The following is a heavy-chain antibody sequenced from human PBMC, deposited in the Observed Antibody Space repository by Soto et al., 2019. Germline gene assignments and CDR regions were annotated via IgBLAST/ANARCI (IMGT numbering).Heavy chain of an antibody. CDR3: AISKVTGPWYYGMDV. D-gene: IGHD2-21*02. J-gene: IGHJ6*04. CDR1: GYNFTSYW. Sequence: GESLKISCKGSGYNFTSYWIGWVRQMPGKGLELMGIIYPGDSDTRYSPSFQGQVTISADKSISTAYLQWSSLKASDTAMYYCAISKVTGPWYYGMDVLGNCPTVTV. CDR2: IYPGDSDT. V-gene: IGHV5-51*01.